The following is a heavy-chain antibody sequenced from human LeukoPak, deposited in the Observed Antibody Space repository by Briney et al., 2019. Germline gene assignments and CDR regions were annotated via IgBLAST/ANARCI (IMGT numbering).Heavy chain of an antibody. V-gene: IGHV3-21*01. CDR1: GFTFSSYW. CDR2: ISSSSSYI. D-gene: IGHD2-15*01. J-gene: IGHJ4*02. Sequence: GGSLRLSCAASGFTFSSYWMSWVRQAPGKGLEWVSSISSSSSYIYYADSVKGRFTISRDNAKNSLYLQMNSLRAEDTAVYYCARARGFRDCSGGSCYSSSYPDYWGQGTLVTVSS. CDR3: ARARGFRDCSGGSCYSSSYPDY.